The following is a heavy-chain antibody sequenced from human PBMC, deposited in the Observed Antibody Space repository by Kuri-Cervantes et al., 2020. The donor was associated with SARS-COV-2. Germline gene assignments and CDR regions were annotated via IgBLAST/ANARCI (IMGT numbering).Heavy chain of an antibody. CDR3: ARLLFWSGFVDS. D-gene: IGHD3-3*01. CDR2: IYPGDSDT. V-gene: IGHV5-51*01. Sequence: GGSLRLSCKGSGYSFSTNWIAWVRQMPGKGLEWMGVIYPGDSDTRYSPSFRGQVTISADGSINTAYLQWSSLTASDTAMYYCARLLFWSGFVDSWGQGTLVTVSS. J-gene: IGHJ4*02. CDR1: GYSFSTNW.